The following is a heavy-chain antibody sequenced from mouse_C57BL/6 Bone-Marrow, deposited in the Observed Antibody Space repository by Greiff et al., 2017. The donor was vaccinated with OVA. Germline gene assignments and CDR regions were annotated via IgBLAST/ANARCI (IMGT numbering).Heavy chain of an antibody. Sequence: VKLVESGPGLVKPSQSLFLTCSITGFPITSGYYWIWIRQSPGKPLEWMGYITHSGETFYNPSLQSPISITRETSKNQFFLQLNAVTTEDTAMDYCAGDRDGYPFAYWGQGTLVTVSA. CDR1: GFPITSGYY. D-gene: IGHD2-3*01. V-gene: IGHV12-3*01. CDR2: ITHSGET. J-gene: IGHJ3*01. CDR3: AGDRDGYPFAY.